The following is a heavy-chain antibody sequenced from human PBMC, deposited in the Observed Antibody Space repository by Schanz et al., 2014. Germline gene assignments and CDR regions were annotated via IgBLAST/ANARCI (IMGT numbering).Heavy chain of an antibody. Sequence: QVQLVQSGAEVKKPGASVRVFCKASGYTFTTYAMSWVRQATGQGLEWMGWMNPKTGNTDHAQKFQGRVSMTWDTSTSTAYLDLSRLRSEDTGVYYCARALKGKVAIFGVIAAQNYYYMDVWGKGTTVNVSS. V-gene: IGHV1-8*02. D-gene: IGHD3-3*01. CDR3: ARALKGKVAIFGVIAAQNYYYMDV. J-gene: IGHJ6*03. CDR2: MNPKTGNT. CDR1: GYTFTTYA.